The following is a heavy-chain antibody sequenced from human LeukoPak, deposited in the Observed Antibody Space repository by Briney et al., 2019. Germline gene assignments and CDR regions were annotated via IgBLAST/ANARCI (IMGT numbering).Heavy chain of an antibody. D-gene: IGHD3-10*01. CDR1: GFTFSIYS. J-gene: IGHJ4*02. Sequence: GGSLRLSCAASGFTFSIYSMNWVRQAPGKGLEWVSSLSAGGGGAYYADSVRGRFTISRDDSKNTLYLQMNSLRVEDTARYYCAKEKSRRFDFDYWGQGTLATVSS. CDR3: AKEKSRRFDFDY. V-gene: IGHV3-23*01. CDR2: LSAGGGGA.